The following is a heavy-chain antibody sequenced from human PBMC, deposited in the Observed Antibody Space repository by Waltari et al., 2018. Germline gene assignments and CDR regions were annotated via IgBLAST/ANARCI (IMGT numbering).Heavy chain of an antibody. CDR2: ISVSGVST. J-gene: IGHJ4*02. CDR3: AKEKQQLVRSFDY. CDR1: GFTFSSYA. D-gene: IGHD6-13*01. Sequence: EVQLVESGGGLVQPGGSLRLSCAASGFTFSSYAMSWVSRVPGEGLEWVSAISVSGVSTYYADSVKGRFTISRDNSKNTLYLQMNSLRAEDTAVYYCAKEKQQLVRSFDYWGQGTLVTVSS. V-gene: IGHV3-23*04.